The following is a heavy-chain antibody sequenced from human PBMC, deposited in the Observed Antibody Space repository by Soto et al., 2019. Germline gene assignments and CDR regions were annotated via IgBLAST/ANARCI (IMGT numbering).Heavy chain of an antibody. J-gene: IGHJ4*02. V-gene: IGHV3-15*07. CDR1: GFILSDAY. Sequence: EVQVVESGGGLVKPGGSLRLSCAASGFILSDAYINWVRQAPGKGLEWVGRIKSKSDGGTIDFAAPVKGRFTMSRDSSKDTLYLQTNTLRTEATAVYYCVSGVVNEAWYIVDSWGQGTPITVSS. D-gene: IGHD3-3*01. CDR3: VSGVVNEAWYIVDS. CDR2: IKSKSDGGTI.